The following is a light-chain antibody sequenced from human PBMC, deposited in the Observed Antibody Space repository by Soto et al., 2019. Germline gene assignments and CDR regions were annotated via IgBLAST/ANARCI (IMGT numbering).Light chain of an antibody. CDR3: QQLNSYPPT. V-gene: IGKV1-9*01. Sequence: DIQMTQSPSTLSASVGDRVTITCRASQGISSNLAWYQQTPGKAPNLLIYAASTLQSGVPSRFSGSGSGTEFTLTISSLQPEDFAAYYCQQLNSYPPTFGGGTKVDIK. CDR1: QGISSN. CDR2: AAS. J-gene: IGKJ4*01.